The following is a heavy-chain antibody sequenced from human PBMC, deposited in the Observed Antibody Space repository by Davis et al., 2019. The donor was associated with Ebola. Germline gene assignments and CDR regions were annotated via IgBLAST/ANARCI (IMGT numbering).Heavy chain of an antibody. CDR2: VWYDGTDK. CDR1: GFTFSRHG. D-gene: IGHD2/OR15-2a*01. Sequence: GESLKISCTASGFTFSRHGIHWVRQAPGKGLEWVAVVWYDGTDKNYADSVKGRFTISRDNSKNTVYLEINSLRVEDTAMYYCAREAGDESTFYYYGMDVWGQGTTVAVSS. J-gene: IGHJ6*02. V-gene: IGHV3-33*01. CDR3: AREAGDESTFYYYGMDV.